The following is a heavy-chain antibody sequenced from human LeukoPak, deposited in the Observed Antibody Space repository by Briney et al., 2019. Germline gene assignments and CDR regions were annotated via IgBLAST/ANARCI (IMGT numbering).Heavy chain of an antibody. V-gene: IGHV1-24*01. J-gene: IGHJ4*02. CDR1: GYTLTELS. CDR3: ARGGYDILTGYYAHFDY. CDR2: FDPEDGET. Sequence: ASVKVSCKVSGYTLTELSMHWVRHTPGKGLEWMGGFDPEDGETIYAQKFQGRVTMTRDMSTSTVYMELSSLRSEDTAVYYCARGGYDILTGYYAHFDYWGQGTLVTVSS. D-gene: IGHD3-9*01.